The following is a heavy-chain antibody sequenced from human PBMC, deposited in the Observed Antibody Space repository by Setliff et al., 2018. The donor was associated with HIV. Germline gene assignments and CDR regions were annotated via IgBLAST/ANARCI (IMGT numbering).Heavy chain of an antibody. Sequence: KSSETLSLTCAVYGGSFSDYFWTWIRQPPGKGLDWIGEINHSGSITYNPSLKSRFNMSIDTSKNQFSLKLTSVTVADTAIYYCARGRDYTGSWFRPFYLDFWGHGNLVTVSS. D-gene: IGHD3-3*01. CDR1: GGSFSDYF. J-gene: IGHJ4*01. CDR3: ARGRDYTGSWFRPFYLDF. CDR2: INHSGSI. V-gene: IGHV4-34*01.